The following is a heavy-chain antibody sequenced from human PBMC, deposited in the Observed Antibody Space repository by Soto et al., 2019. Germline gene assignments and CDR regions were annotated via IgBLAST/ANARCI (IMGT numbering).Heavy chain of an antibody. J-gene: IGHJ6*03. Sequence: GSLRLSCAASGFTFSSYAMSWVRQAPGKGLEWIGEINHSGSTNYNPSLKSRVTISVDTSKNQLSLRLSSVTAADTAVYYCARRLGRITMVRGVHLHMDVWGKGTTVTVSS. CDR2: INHSGST. V-gene: IGHV4-34*01. CDR3: ARRLGRITMVRGVHLHMDV. CDR1: GFTFSSYA. D-gene: IGHD3-10*01.